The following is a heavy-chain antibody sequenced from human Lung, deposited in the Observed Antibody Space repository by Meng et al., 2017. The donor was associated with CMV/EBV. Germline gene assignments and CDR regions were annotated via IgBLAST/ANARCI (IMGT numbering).Heavy chain of an antibody. CDR3: ARIGGTPDG. Sequence: GXXLVXPTQTLTLTCTFSGFSLSTSGMRVSWIRQPPGKALEWLARIDWDDDKFYSTTLKTRLTIYKDTSKNQVVLTMNNVDHVDTATYYCARIGGTPDGWXQGTTVTVSS. CDR2: IDWDDDK. J-gene: IGHJ6*02. D-gene: IGHD3-16*01. CDR1: GFSLSTSGMR. V-gene: IGHV2-70D*14.